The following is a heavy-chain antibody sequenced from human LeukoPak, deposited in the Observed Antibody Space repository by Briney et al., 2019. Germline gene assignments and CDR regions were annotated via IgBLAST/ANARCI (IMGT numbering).Heavy chain of an antibody. D-gene: IGHD3-22*01. V-gene: IGHV3-30*19. CDR2: ISYDGNNK. J-gene: IGHJ4*02. Sequence: QTGGSLRLSCAASGFTFSSYGMHWVRQAPGKGLEWVAVISYDGNNKYYADSVKGRFTIPRDNSKNTLYLQMNSLRAEDTAVYYCARVRDSSGYYPPSDYWGQGTLVTVSS. CDR1: GFTFSSYG. CDR3: ARVRDSSGYYPPSDY.